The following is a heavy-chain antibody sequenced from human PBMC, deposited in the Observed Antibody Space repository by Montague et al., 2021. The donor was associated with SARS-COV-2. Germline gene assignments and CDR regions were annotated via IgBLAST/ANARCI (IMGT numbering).Heavy chain of an antibody. CDR2: HSGTT. CDR3: VREKAGGLRNVFGI. Sequence: HSGTTYYNPSLQSRLTMSIDTSTNQFSLRLTSVTAADTAVFFCVREKAGGLRNVFGIWGQGKTVTISS. J-gene: IGHJ3*02. V-gene: IGHV4-30-2*04.